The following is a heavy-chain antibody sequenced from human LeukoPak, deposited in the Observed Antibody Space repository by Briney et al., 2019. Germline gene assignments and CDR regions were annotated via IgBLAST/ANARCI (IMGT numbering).Heavy chain of an antibody. CDR2: IIPIFGTA. D-gene: IGHD3-22*01. CDR1: GGTFISYA. Sequence: ASVKVSCKASGGTFISYAISWVRQAPGQGLEWMGGIIPIFGTANYAQKFQGRVTITTDESTSTAYMELSSLRSEDTAVYYCAIYYYDSSGYYHPYFDYWGQGTLVTVSS. J-gene: IGHJ4*02. CDR3: AIYYYDSSGYYHPYFDY. V-gene: IGHV1-69*05.